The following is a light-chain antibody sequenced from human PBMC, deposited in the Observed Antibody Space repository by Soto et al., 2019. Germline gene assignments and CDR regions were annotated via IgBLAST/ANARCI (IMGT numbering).Light chain of an antibody. CDR2: DVS. CDR1: NSDVGGYNY. CDR3: SSYTSGALYV. J-gene: IGLJ1*01. Sequence: QSVLTHPASWSGSPGQSITISCTGTNSDVGGYNYVSWFQQHPGKAPKLMIYDVSDRPSGVSNRFSGSKSGNTASLTISGLQAEDEADYYCSSYTSGALYVFGTGTKVTGL. V-gene: IGLV2-14*01.